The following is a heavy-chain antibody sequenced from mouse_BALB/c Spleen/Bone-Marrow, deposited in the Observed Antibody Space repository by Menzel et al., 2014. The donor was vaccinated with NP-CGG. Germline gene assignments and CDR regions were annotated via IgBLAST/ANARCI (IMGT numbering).Heavy chain of an antibody. CDR3: AREGGLRRGDYYAMDD. Sequence: EVQLQQSGPELVKPGASVKMSCKASGYTFTAYVMHWVKQKPGQGLEWIGYINPYNDGTKYNEMSKGKATLTSDKSSSPAYMELSSLTSEDSAVYYCAREGGLRRGDYYAMDDWGQETSVTVSS. V-gene: IGHV1-14*01. D-gene: IGHD2-4*01. J-gene: IGHJ4*01. CDR2: INPYNDGT. CDR1: GYTFTAYV.